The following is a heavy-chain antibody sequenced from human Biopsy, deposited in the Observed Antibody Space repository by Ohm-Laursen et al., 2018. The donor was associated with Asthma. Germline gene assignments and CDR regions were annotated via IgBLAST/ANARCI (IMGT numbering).Heavy chain of an antibody. V-gene: IGHV4-59*01. J-gene: IGHJ4*02. D-gene: IGHD6-19*01. CDR2: IFYGGNS. Sequence: LSLTCSVSGASISQYYWTWIRQSPGKGLEWIGYIFYGGNSYYSSSLKSRVSISVDPSKKQFSLTLDSVTAADTAVYYCATYSTGWSGVEFWGQGTRVTVSS. CDR3: ATYSTGWSGVEF. CDR1: GASISQYY.